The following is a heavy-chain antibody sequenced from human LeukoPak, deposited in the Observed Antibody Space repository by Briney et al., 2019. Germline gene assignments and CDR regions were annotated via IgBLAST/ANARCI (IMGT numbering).Heavy chain of an antibody. Sequence: SQTLSLTCTVSGGSISSGSYYWSWIRQPAGKGLEWIGRIYTSGSTNYNPSLKSRVTISVDTSKNQFSLKLSSVTAADTAVYYCARRVRSSRDRLGTYYYGMDVWGQGTLVTVSS. CDR3: ARRVRSSRDRLGTYYYGMDV. J-gene: IGHJ6*02. CDR1: GGSISSGSYY. V-gene: IGHV4-61*02. D-gene: IGHD5-24*01. CDR2: IYTSGST.